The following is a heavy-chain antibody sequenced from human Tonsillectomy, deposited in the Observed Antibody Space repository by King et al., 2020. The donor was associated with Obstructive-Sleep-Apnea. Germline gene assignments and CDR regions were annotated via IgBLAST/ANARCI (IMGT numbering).Heavy chain of an antibody. J-gene: IGHJ6*02. Sequence: VQLVESGGGLVKPGGSLRLSCAASGFTFSNAWMTWVRQAPGKGLEWVGRINRKSDGGTTEYAAPVKGRFTISRDDSKNTVYLQMNSLKIEDTALYYCVKGPKVYGMDVWGQGTTVTVSS. CDR2: INRKSDGGTT. V-gene: IGHV3-15*01. CDR3: VKGPKVYGMDV. CDR1: GFTFSNAW.